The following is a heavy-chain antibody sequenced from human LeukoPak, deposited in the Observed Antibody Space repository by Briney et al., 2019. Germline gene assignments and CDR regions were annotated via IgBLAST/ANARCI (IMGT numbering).Heavy chain of an antibody. J-gene: IGHJ4*02. Sequence: PGGSLRLSCAASGLTFSSYSMNWVRQAPGKGLEWVSYISSSGSTIYYADSVKGRFTISRDNAKNSLYLQMNSLGAEDTAVYYCARFHSGSYPGTDNYWGQGTLVTVSS. V-gene: IGHV3-48*04. CDR3: ARFHSGSYPGTDNY. D-gene: IGHD1-26*01. CDR2: ISSSGSTI. CDR1: GLTFSSYS.